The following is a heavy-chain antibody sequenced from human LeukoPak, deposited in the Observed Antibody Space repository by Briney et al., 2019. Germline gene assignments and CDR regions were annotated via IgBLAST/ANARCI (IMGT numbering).Heavy chain of an antibody. J-gene: IGHJ5*02. V-gene: IGHV3-74*01. Sequence: GSLRLSCAASGFTFSSYWMHWVRQAPGKGLVGVSRINSDGSSTSYADSVKGRFTISRDNAKNTLYLQMNSLRAEDTAVYYCARDHSSGWYNWFDPWGQGTLVTVSS. CDR2: INSDGSST. D-gene: IGHD6-19*01. CDR3: ARDHSSGWYNWFDP. CDR1: GFTFSSYW.